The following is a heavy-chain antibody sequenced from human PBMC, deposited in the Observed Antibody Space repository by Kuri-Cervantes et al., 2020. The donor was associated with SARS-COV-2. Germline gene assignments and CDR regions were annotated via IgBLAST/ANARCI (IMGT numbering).Heavy chain of an antibody. D-gene: IGHD1-26*01. CDR1: GFTFSSYA. Sequence: GESLKISCAASGFTFSSYAMHWVRQAPGKGLEYVSAISSNGGSTYYANSVKGRFTISRDNSKNTLYLQMNSLRAEDTAVYYCAKGILPTWGSYYFKGEYFQHWGQGTLVTVSS. V-gene: IGHV3-64*01. J-gene: IGHJ1*01. CDR3: AKGILPTWGSYYFKGEYFQH. CDR2: ISSNGGST.